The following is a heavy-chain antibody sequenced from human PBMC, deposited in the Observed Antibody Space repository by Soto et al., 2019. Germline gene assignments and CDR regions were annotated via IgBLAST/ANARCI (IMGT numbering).Heavy chain of an antibody. CDR1: GYSFTDYH. CDR2: INPKSGGT. J-gene: IGHJ6*02. V-gene: IGHV1-2*04. CDR3: ARGHSTDCSNGVCSFFYNHEMDV. D-gene: IGHD2-8*01. Sequence: ASVKVSCKASGYSFTDYHIHWVRQAPGQGLEWLGRINPKSGGTSTAQKFQGWVTMTRDRSISTVYVELTRLRSDDTAVYFCARGHSTDCSNGVCSFFYNHEMDVWGQGTTVTVSS.